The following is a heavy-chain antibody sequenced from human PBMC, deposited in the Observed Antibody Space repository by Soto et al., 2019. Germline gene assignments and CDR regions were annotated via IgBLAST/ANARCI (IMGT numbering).Heavy chain of an antibody. CDR1: GYTFTSYG. CDR3: ARDLGGSYYAPVDY. D-gene: IGHD1-26*01. CDR2: ISAYNGNT. Sequence: QVQLVQSGAEVKKPGASVKVSCKASGYTFTSYGISWVRQAPGQGLEWMGWISAYNGNTKYAQKLQGRVTMTTDTTTSTAYRELRSLRSEDTAVYYCARDLGGSYYAPVDYWGQGPLVTVSS. J-gene: IGHJ4*02. V-gene: IGHV1-18*01.